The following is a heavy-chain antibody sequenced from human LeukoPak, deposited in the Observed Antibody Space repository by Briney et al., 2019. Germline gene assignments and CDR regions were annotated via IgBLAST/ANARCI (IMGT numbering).Heavy chain of an antibody. J-gene: IGHJ5*02. CDR3: AREGLGYCSGGSCYGWFNP. D-gene: IGHD2-15*01. CDR2: IIPIFGTA. Sequence: SVKVSCKASGGTFSSYAISWVRQAPGQGLEWMGGIIPIFGTANYAQKFQGRVTITADESTSTAYMELSSLRSEDTAVYYCAREGLGYCSGGSCYGWFNPWGQGTLVTVSS. CDR1: GGTFSSYA. V-gene: IGHV1-69*01.